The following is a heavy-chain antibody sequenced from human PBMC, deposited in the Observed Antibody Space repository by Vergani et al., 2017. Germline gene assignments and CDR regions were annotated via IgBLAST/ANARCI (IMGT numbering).Heavy chain of an antibody. Sequence: EVQLVESGGGLVQPGGSLRLSCAISGFTFSDHYMDWVRQAPGKGLEWVGRSRNKANSYITEYAASVNGRFTISRDDSKNSLYLQMNSLRAEDTAVYYCAKDLGRLGDAFDIWGQGTMVTVSS. CDR1: GFTFSDHY. CDR2: SRNKANSYIT. J-gene: IGHJ3*02. D-gene: IGHD7-27*01. V-gene: IGHV3-72*01. CDR3: AKDLGRLGDAFDI.